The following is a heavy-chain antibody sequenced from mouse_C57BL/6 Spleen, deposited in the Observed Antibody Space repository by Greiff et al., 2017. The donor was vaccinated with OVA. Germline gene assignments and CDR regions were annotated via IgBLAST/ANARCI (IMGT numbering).Heavy chain of an antibody. Sequence: VQLQQPGAELVRPGSSVKLSCKASGYSFTSYWMHWVKQRPIQGLEWIGNIDPSDSETHYNQKFKDKATLTVDKSSSTAYMQLSSLTSEDSAVYYCASEAVVPFAYWGQGTLVTVSA. CDR3: ASEAVVPFAY. D-gene: IGHD1-1*01. J-gene: IGHJ3*01. CDR1: GYSFTSYW. V-gene: IGHV1-52*01. CDR2: IDPSDSET.